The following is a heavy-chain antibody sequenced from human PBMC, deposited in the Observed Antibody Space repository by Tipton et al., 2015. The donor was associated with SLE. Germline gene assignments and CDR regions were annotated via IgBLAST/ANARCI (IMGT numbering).Heavy chain of an antibody. V-gene: IGHV4-61*01. CDR2: IYYSGST. J-gene: IGHJ5*02. CDR3: ARDLGRGYNWFDP. D-gene: IGHD1-26*01. CDR1: GGSISSSSYY. Sequence: TLSLTCTVSGGSISSSSYYWSWIRQPPGKGLEWIGYIYYSGSTNYNPSLKSRVTISVDTSKNQFSLKLSSVTAADTAVYYCARDLGRGYNWFDPWGQGTLVTVSS.